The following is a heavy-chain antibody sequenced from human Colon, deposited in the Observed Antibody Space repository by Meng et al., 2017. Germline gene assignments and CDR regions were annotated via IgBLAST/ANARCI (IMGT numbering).Heavy chain of an antibody. CDR1: GYIFTSYF. Sequence: VHLVQSGTEVKKPGASVKISCKASGYIFTSYFIHWVRQAPGQRLEWMAWVNTGNGNTKYSQKFQGRVTITRDTSASTAYMDLGSLMSDDTAVYYCARGDVRGALDYWGQGTLVTVSS. CDR3: ARGDVRGALDY. CDR2: VNTGNGNT. J-gene: IGHJ4*02. V-gene: IGHV1-3*04. D-gene: IGHD3-10*02.